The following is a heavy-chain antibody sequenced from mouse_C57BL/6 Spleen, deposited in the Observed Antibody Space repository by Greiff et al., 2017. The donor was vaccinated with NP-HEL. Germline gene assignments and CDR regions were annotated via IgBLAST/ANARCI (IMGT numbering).Heavy chain of an antibody. V-gene: IGHV1-82*01. CDR2: IYPGDGDT. J-gene: IGHJ4*01. Sequence: VQLQQSGPELVKPGASVKISCKASGYAFSSSWMNWVKQRPGKGLEWIGRIYPGDGDTNYNGKFKGKATLTADKSSSTAYMQLSRRTSEDSAVYFCASWDAMDYWGQGTSVTVSS. CDR3: ASWDAMDY. CDR1: GYAFSSSW.